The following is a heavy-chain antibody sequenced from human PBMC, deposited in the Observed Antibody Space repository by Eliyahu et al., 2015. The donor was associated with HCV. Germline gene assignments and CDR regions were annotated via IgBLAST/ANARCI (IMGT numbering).Heavy chain of an antibody. CDR3: ARDYGSTVDY. Sequence: EVQLVESGGGLVQPGGSLRLSCAASGFTFSSSWMTWVRQAPGKGLEWVGNIKQDGSEKYYVDSVKGRFTISRDNAKNSLYLQMNSLRVEDTAVYYCARDYGSTVDYWGQGTLVTVSS. J-gene: IGHJ4*02. V-gene: IGHV3-7*01. CDR1: GFTFSSSW. CDR2: IKQDGSEK. D-gene: IGHD2-8*02.